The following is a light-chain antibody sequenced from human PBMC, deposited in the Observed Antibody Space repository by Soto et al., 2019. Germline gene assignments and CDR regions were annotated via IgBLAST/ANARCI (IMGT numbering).Light chain of an antibody. CDR2: DAS. J-gene: IGKJ1*01. CDR3: QHYNSYSRA. Sequence: DVQMTQSPSTLSASVGDRVTMTCRASEFISVWLAWYQQKPGQAPKLLIYDASTLESGVPGRFSGSGVGTHFTLTISGLQPEDFATYHCQHYNSYSRAFGQGTKVEI. CDR1: EFISVW. V-gene: IGKV1-5*01.